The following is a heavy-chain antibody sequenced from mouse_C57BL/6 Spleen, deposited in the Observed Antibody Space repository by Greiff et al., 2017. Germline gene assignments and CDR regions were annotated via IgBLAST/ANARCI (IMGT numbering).Heavy chain of an antibody. J-gene: IGHJ3*01. CDR3: ARTGDYGFAY. D-gene: IGHD2-4*01. V-gene: IGHV1-80*01. CDR2: IYPGDGDT. Sequence: VKLQESGAELVKPGASVKISCKASGYAFSSYWMNWVKQRPGKGLEWIGQIYPGDGDTNYNGKFKGKATLTADKSSSTAYMQLSSLTSEDSAVYFCARTGDYGFAYWGQGTLVTVSA. CDR1: GYAFSSYW.